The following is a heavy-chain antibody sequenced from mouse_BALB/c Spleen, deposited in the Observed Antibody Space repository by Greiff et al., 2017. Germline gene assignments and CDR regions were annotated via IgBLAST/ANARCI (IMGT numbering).Heavy chain of an antibody. J-gene: IGHJ4*01. D-gene: IGHD1-2*01. CDR3: NAIHYYGYVRAMDY. CDR2: IDPENGDT. CDR1: GFNIKDYY. V-gene: IGHV14-4*02. Sequence: EVKLEESGAELVRSGASVKLSCTASGFNIKDYYMHWVKQRPEQGLEWIGWIDPENGDTEYAPKFQGKATMTADTSSNTAYLQLSSLTSEDTAVYYCNAIHYYGYVRAMDYWGQGTSVTVSS.